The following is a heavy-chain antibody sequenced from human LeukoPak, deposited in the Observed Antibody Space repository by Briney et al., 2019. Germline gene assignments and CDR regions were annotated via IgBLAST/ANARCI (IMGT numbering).Heavy chain of an antibody. V-gene: IGHV1-69*05. J-gene: IGHJ5*02. D-gene: IGHD4-17*01. Sequence: GSSVKVSCKASGGTFSSYAISWVRQAPGQGLEWMGGIIPIFGTANYAQKFQGRVTITTDESTSTAYMELSSLRSEDTAVYYCARYPDSGDYSFDPWGQGTLVTVSS. CDR2: IIPIFGTA. CDR1: GGTFSSYA. CDR3: ARYPDSGDYSFDP.